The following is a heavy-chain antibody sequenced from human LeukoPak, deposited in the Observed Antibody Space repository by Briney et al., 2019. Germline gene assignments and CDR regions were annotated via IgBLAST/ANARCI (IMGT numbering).Heavy chain of an antibody. J-gene: IGHJ4*02. V-gene: IGHV4-59*01. CDR3: ARDRSADRGFDY. CDR1: GDSISNYH. CDR2: IHYSGTT. Sequence: SETLSLTCTVSGDSISNYHWSWLRQPPGKRLEWIGYIHYSGTTNYNPSLRSRVTISVDMSRNQFSLNLNSLTAADTAVYYCARDRSADRGFDYWGQGTLVNVSS.